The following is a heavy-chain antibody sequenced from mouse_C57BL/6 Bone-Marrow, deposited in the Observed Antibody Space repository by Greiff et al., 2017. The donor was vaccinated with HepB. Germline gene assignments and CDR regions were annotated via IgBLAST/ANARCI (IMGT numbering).Heavy chain of an antibody. V-gene: IGHV5-2*01. J-gene: IGHJ3*01. CDR1: EYEFPSHD. D-gene: IGHD2-5*01. CDR3: ARHGDTSNYFWFAY. CDR2: INSDGGST. Sequence: EVKLVESGGGLVQPGVSLKLSCEPNEYEFPSHDMSWVRKTPEKRLELVAAINSDGGSTYYPDTMERRFIISRDNTKKTLYLQMSSLRSEDTALYYCARHGDTSNYFWFAYWGQGALVTVSA.